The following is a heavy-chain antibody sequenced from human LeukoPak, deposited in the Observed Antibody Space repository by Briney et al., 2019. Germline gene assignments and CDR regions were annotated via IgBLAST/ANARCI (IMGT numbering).Heavy chain of an antibody. CDR2: ISGSGGGT. J-gene: IGHJ5*02. V-gene: IGHV3-23*01. CDR1: GFTFSSYA. CDR3: AKGLVVVVPAA. D-gene: IGHD2-2*01. Sequence: GGSLRLSCAASGFTFSSYAMSWVRQAPGKGLEWVSTISGSGGGTYYADSVKGRFTISRDNSKNMLYLQMNSLRAEDTAVYYCAKGLVVVVPAAWGQGTLVTVSS.